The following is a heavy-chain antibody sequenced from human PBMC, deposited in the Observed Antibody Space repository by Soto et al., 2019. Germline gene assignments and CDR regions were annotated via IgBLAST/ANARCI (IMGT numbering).Heavy chain of an antibody. CDR2: IYYSGST. D-gene: IGHD3-3*01. CDR3: AVAHLGDYDFWSGYPSFYGMDV. V-gene: IGHV4-31*03. J-gene: IGHJ6*02. CDR1: GGSISSGGYY. Sequence: SETLSLTCTVSGGSISSGGYYWSWIRQHPGKGLEWIGYIYYSGSTYYNPSLESRVTISVDTSKNQFSLKLSSVTAADTAVYYCAVAHLGDYDFWSGYPSFYGMDVWGQGTTVTVSS.